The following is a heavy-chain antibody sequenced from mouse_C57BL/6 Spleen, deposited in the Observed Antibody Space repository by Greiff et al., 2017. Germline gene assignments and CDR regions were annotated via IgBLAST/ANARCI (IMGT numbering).Heavy chain of an antibody. CDR1: GYTFTSYG. D-gene: IGHD1-1*01. CDR3: ARSGDYGSSLYYFDY. CDR2: IYPRSGNT. V-gene: IGHV1-81*01. J-gene: IGHJ2*01. Sequence: QVQLQQSGAELARPGASVKLSCKASGYTFTSYGISWVKQRTGQGLEWIGEIYPRSGNTYYNEKFKGKATLTADKSSSTAYMELRSLTSEDSAVXFCARSGDYGSSLYYFDYWGQGTTLTVSS.